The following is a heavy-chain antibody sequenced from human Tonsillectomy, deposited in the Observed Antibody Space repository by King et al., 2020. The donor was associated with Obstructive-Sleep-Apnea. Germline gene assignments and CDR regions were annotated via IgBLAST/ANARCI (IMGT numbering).Heavy chain of an antibody. D-gene: IGHD3-9*01. CDR1: GCTVSSNY. Sequence: VQLVESGGGLVQPGGSLRLSCVASGCTVSSNYMSWVRQAPGKGLEWLSVIYSGGTTYYADSVKGRYTISRDNSKNTLFLQMNSLRVEATAVYYCARGHYDTLTGYYSSPWGQGTLVTVSS. CDR2: IYSGGTT. J-gene: IGHJ5*02. V-gene: IGHV3-66*01. CDR3: ARGHYDTLTGYYSSP.